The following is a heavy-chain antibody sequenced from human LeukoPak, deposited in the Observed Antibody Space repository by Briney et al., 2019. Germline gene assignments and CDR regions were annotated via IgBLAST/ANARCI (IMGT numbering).Heavy chain of an antibody. D-gene: IGHD4/OR15-4a*01. J-gene: IGHJ4*02. CDR3: AKDFPEWGRSYYGASTFGYFDD. Sequence: PGGSLRLSCASSGVTFSGSAMSWGRQAPGEGLEWVSLISYSGANSYYTDSVRGRFTISRDNSKDTLFLQMNSLRAEDTAVYYCAKDFPEWGRSYYGASTFGYFDDWGRGTLVTVSS. CDR1: GVTFSGSA. V-gene: IGHV3-23*01. CDR2: ISYSGANS.